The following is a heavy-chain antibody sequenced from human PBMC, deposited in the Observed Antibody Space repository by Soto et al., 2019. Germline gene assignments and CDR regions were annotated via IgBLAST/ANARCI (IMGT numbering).Heavy chain of an antibody. V-gene: IGHV4-31*03. J-gene: IGHJ4*02. Sequence: SETLSLTCTVSGGSISSSSYYWGWIRQHPGKGLEWIGYIYYSGSTYYNPSLKSRVTISVDTSKNQFSLKLSSVTAADTAVYYCARDSEFQRFDYWGQGTLVT. CDR3: ARDSEFQRFDY. CDR1: GGSISSSSYY. D-gene: IGHD3-10*01. CDR2: IYYSGST.